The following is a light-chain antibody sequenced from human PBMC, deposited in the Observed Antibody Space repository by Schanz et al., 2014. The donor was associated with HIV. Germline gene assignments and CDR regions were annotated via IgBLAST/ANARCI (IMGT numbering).Light chain of an antibody. Sequence: QSALTQPASVSGSLGQSITISCTGSSSDVGSYNLLSWYQQHPGKAPKLMIYEVSERPSGVSNRFSGSKSGNTASLTISGLQAEDEADYYCCSYVGTTTVVFGGGTKLTVL. CDR1: SSDVGSYNL. V-gene: IGLV2-23*02. CDR2: EVS. CDR3: CSYVGTTTVV. J-gene: IGLJ2*01.